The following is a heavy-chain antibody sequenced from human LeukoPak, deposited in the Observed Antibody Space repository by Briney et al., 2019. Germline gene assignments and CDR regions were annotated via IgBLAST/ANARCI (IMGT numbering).Heavy chain of an antibody. D-gene: IGHD3-22*01. CDR1: GASISSGDQY. CDR3: SRGLDSRKLGY. Sequence: SQTLSLTCTVSGASISSGDQYWNWIRQSPGKGLEWIGSIHPSGMLYNNPSLESRVTISIDTSKNQFSLNLNSVTAADTAVYFCSRGLDSRKLGYWGQGTLVTVSS. CDR2: IHPSGML. V-gene: IGHV4-31*03. J-gene: IGHJ4*02.